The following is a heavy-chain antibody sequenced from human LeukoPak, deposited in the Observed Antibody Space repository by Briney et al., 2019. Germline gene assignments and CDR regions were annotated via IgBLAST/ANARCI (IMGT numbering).Heavy chain of an antibody. CDR2: ISAYNGNT. CDR1: GYIFTSYG. D-gene: IGHD1-26*01. Sequence: ASVKVSCKASGYIFTSYGFSWVRQAPGQGLEWMGWISAYNGNTNYAQKLQGRVTMTTDTSTSTAYMELRSLRSDDTAVYYCARDGGDYHRTEEYFQHWGQGTLVTVSS. V-gene: IGHV1-18*01. CDR3: ARDGGDYHRTEEYFQH. J-gene: IGHJ1*01.